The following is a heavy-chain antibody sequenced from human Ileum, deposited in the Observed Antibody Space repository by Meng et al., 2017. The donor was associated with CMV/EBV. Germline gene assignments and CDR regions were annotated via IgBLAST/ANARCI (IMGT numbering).Heavy chain of an antibody. Sequence: GESLKISCAASGFTFSSYAMHWVRQAPGKGLEWVAVISYDGSNKYYADSVKGRFTISRDNSKNTLYLQMNSLRAEDTAVYYCARDGGSSSALTYFDYWGQGTLVTVSS. CDR2: ISYDGSNK. J-gene: IGHJ4*02. CDR3: ARDGGSSSALTYFDY. CDR1: GFTFSSYA. V-gene: IGHV3-30*04. D-gene: IGHD6-13*01.